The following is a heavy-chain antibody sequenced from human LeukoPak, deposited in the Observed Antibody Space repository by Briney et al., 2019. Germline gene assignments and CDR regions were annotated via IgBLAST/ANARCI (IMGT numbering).Heavy chain of an antibody. Sequence: GGSLRLSCSASGFSFNNYAMSWIRQAPGKGLTWVSLVSPAYGRTYYADSVKGRFTISRDNSKNTLYLQMNSLRAEDTAVYYCAKVLAYYFDYWGQGTLVTVSS. CDR1: GFSFNNYA. CDR3: AKVLAYYFDY. J-gene: IGHJ4*02. V-gene: IGHV3-23*01. CDR2: VSPAYGRT.